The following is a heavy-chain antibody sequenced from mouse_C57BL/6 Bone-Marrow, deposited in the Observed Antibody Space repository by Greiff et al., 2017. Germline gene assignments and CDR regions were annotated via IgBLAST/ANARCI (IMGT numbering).Heavy chain of an antibody. J-gene: IGHJ3*01. CDR3: ARSKNWGSWFAY. Sequence: VQLQQSGAELVRPGTSVKVSCKASGYAFTNYLIEWVKQRPGQGLEWIGVINPGSGGTNYNEKFKGKATLTADKSSSTAYMQLSSLTSEDSAVYFCARSKNWGSWFAYGGQGTLVTVSA. V-gene: IGHV1-54*01. CDR2: INPGSGGT. CDR1: GYAFTNYL. D-gene: IGHD4-1*01.